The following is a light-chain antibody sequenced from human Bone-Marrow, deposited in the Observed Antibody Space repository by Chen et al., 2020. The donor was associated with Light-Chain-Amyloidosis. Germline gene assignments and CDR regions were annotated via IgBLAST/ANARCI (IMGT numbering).Light chain of an antibody. CDR2: STN. Sequence: QTVVTQEPSFSVSPGGTVTLTCGLSSGSVSTNYYPAWYQQTPGQAPRTLIYSTNPRSVGVPDRFSGSILGNKAALTITGAQADDESDYYCVLYVGSGIWVFGGGTKLTVL. V-gene: IGLV8-61*01. CDR3: VLYVGSGIWV. J-gene: IGLJ3*02. CDR1: SGSVSTNYY.